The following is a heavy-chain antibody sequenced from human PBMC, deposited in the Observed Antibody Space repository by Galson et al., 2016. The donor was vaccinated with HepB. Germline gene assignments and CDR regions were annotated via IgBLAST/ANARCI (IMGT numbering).Heavy chain of an antibody. CDR2: ITSGGIT. D-gene: IGHD6-13*01. V-gene: IGHV3-23*01. CDR1: GLSFGSYV. Sequence: SLRLSCAASGLSFGSYVMSWVRQAPGKGLEWVSGITSGGITYYADSVKGRFTISRDNSKNILFLHMNSLSPDDTAKYYCARDRGGGTSWYLGYSWGQGTLVTVSS. CDR3: ARDRGGGTSWYLGYS. J-gene: IGHJ4*02.